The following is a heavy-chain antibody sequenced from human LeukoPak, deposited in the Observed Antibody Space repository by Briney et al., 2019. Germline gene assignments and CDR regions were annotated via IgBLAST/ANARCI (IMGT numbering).Heavy chain of an antibody. D-gene: IGHD3-3*01. Sequence: PGGSLRLSCAASRFTFSSYAMSWVRQAPGKGLEWVSAISGSGGSTYYADSVKGRFTISRDNSKNTLYLQMNSLRAEDTAVYYCAKGSYYDFWSGYQLPWYFDYWGQGTLVTVSS. J-gene: IGHJ4*02. V-gene: IGHV3-23*01. CDR2: ISGSGGST. CDR1: RFTFSSYA. CDR3: AKGSYYDFWSGYQLPWYFDY.